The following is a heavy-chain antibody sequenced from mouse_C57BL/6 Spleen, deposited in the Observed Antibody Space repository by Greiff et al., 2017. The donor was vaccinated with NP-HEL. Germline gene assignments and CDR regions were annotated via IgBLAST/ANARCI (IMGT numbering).Heavy chain of an antibody. CDR3: ARYCQYGSSYHWYFDV. D-gene: IGHD1-1*01. V-gene: IGHV1-72*01. J-gene: IGHJ1*03. Sequence: QVQLQQSGAELVKPGASVKLSCKASGYTFTSYWMHWVKQRPGRGLEWIGRIDPNSGGTKYNEKFKSKATLTVDKPSSTAYMQLSSLSSEDSAVYYCARYCQYGSSYHWYFDVWGTGTTVTVSS. CDR1: GYTFTSYW. CDR2: IDPNSGGT.